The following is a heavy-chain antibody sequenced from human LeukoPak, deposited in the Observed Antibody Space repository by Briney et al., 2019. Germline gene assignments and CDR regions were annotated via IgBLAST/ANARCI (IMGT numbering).Heavy chain of an antibody. V-gene: IGHV1-46*01. Sequence: ASVKVSCKASGYTFTSYYMHWVRQAPGQGLEWMGIINPSGGSTSYAQKFQGRVTMTRDMSTSTVYMELSSLRSEDTAVYYCARERSSPDAFDIWGQGTMVTVSS. J-gene: IGHJ3*02. CDR3: ARERSSPDAFDI. CDR2: INPSGGST. CDR1: GYTFTSYY. D-gene: IGHD6-13*01.